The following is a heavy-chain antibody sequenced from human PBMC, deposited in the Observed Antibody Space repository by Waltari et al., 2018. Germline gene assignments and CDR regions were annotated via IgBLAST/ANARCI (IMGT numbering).Heavy chain of an antibody. J-gene: IGHJ4*02. CDR3: ARAYDSYYFDY. D-gene: IGHD2-21*01. V-gene: IGHV4-59*11. Sequence: QVQLQESGPGLVKPSETLSLTCTVSGGSISRHYWSWIRQPPGKGLEWIGYIYYSGSTNYNHSLKSRVTISVDTSKNQFSLKLSSVTAADTTVYYCARAYDSYYFDYWGQGTLVTVSS. CDR2: IYYSGST. CDR1: GGSISRHY.